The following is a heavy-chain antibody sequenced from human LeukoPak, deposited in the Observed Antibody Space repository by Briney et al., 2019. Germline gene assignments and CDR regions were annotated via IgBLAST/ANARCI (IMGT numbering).Heavy chain of an antibody. J-gene: IGHJ4*02. CDR2: ISYDGSNK. CDR3: AKNRGDILTGYFLYYFDY. V-gene: IGHV3-30*04. CDR1: GFTFSSYA. Sequence: GGSLRLSCAASGFTFSSYAMHWVRQAPGKGLEWVAVISYDGSNKYYADSVKGRFTISRDNSKNTLYLQMNSLRAEDTAVYYCAKNRGDILTGYFLYYFDYWGQGTLVTVSS. D-gene: IGHD3-9*01.